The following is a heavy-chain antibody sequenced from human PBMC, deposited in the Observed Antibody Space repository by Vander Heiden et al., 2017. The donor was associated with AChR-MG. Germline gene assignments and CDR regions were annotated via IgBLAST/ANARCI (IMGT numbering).Heavy chain of an antibody. CDR2: ISGSGGST. CDR1: GFTFSSYA. D-gene: IGHD2-2*03. V-gene: IGHV3-23*01. CDR3: ATDAGYCSSTSCYMGAFDI. Sequence: EVQLLESGGGLVQPGGSLRLSCAASGFTFSSYAMRWVRQAPGKGLEWVSAISGSGGSTYYADSVKGRFTISRDNSKNTLYLQMNSLRAEDTAVYYCATDAGYCSSTSCYMGAFDIWCQGTMVTVSS. J-gene: IGHJ3*02.